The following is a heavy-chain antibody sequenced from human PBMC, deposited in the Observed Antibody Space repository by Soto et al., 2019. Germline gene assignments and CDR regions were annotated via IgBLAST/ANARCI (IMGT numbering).Heavy chain of an antibody. D-gene: IGHD5-12*01. CDR1: GYTFTGYY. CDR2: INPNSGGT. J-gene: IGHJ5*02. V-gene: IGHV1-2*04. Sequence: ASVKVSCKASGYTFTGYYMHWVRQAPGQGLEWMGWINPNSGGTNYAQKFQGWVTMTRDTSISTAYMELSRLRSDDTAVYYCARDSVDKKGWFDPWGQGTLVTVSS. CDR3: ARDSVDKKGWFDP.